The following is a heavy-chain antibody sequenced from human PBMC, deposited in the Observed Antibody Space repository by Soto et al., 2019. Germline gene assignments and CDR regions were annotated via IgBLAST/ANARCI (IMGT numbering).Heavy chain of an antibody. J-gene: IGHJ5*02. CDR1: GGSISSYY. CDR2: IYYSGST. Sequence: QVQLQESGPGLVKPSETLSLTCTVSGGSISSYYWSWIRQPPGKGLEWIGYIYYSGSTNYNPSLKSRVTISVDTSKNQFSLKLSSVTAADTAVYYCARTYYDSSGYYDLWGQGNLVTVSA. V-gene: IGHV4-59*01. D-gene: IGHD3-22*01. CDR3: ARTYYDSSGYYDL.